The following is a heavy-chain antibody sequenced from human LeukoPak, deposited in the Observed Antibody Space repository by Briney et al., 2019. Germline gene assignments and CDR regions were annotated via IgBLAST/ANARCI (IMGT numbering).Heavy chain of an antibody. D-gene: IGHD6-19*01. J-gene: IGHJ6*02. Sequence: ASVKVSCKASGYTFTSYAISWVRQAPGQGLAGMGWVSAYNGNTNYAQKFQGRVTMTTKQSTSSAVMDLRSLQSGHPAGDYRWKWYSSGWPPECMDVWGQGTTVTVSS. CDR1: GYTFTSYA. CDR2: VSAYNGNT. V-gene: IGHV1-18*01. CDR3: WKWYSSGWPPECMDV.